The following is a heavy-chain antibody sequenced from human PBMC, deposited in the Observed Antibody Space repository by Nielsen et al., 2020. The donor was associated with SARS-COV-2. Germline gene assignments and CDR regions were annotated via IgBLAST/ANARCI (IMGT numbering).Heavy chain of an antibody. CDR2: ISSGGGTT. D-gene: IGHD3-16*01. CDR3: ATGGMD. CDR1: GFMFDNYA. Sequence: GESLKISCAASGFMFDNYAMSWVRQAPGKGLEWVSSISSGGGTTYYADSVKGRFSISRDNSNNRLFLQMNSLRVEDTAVYHCATGGMDWGQGTPVTVSS. J-gene: IGHJ4*02. V-gene: IGHV3-23*01.